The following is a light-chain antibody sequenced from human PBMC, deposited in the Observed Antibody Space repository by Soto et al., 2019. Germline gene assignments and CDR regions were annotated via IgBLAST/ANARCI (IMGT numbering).Light chain of an antibody. CDR3: QQFNVYPLT. Sequence: DIQLTQSPSFLSASVGDRVTITCRASQGISDSLAWYQQKPGKAPNLLIYDASTLQSGVPSSFSGSTSGTEFTLTISSLQPEDFATYYCQQFNVYPLTFGGGTKVGIK. V-gene: IGKV1-9*01. CDR2: DAS. J-gene: IGKJ4*01. CDR1: QGISDS.